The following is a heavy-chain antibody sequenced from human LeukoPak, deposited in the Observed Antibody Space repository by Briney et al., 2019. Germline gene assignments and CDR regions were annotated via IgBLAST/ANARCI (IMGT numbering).Heavy chain of an antibody. CDR3: TTSDCEY. V-gene: IGHV3-7*03. CDR1: GFTFSSYW. Sequence: GGSLRLSCAASGFTFSSYWMTWVRQAPGKGLEWVATIKPDGNDKFLVDSVKGRFTISRDNAKTSLFLQMNSLRAEDTAMYYCTTSDCEYWGQGALVTVSS. CDR2: IKPDGNDK. J-gene: IGHJ4*02.